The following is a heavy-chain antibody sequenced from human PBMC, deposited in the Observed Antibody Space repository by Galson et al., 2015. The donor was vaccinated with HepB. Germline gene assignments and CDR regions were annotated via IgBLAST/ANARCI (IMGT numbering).Heavy chain of an antibody. Sequence: SVKVSCKASGYTFTSYGISWVRQAPGQGLEWMGWISAYNGNTNYAQKLQGRVTMTTDTSTSTAYMELRSLRSDDTAVYYCARGSEYYDSSGYGDYWGQGTLVTVSS. D-gene: IGHD3-22*01. CDR1: GYTFTSYG. J-gene: IGHJ4*02. V-gene: IGHV1-18*04. CDR3: ARGSEYYDSSGYGDY. CDR2: ISAYNGNT.